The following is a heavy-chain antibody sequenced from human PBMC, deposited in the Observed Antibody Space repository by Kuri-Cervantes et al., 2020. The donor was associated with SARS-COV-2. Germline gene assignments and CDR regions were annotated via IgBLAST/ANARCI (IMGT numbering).Heavy chain of an antibody. CDR2: IYYSGST. V-gene: IGHV4-59*11. D-gene: IGHD2-2*01. Sequence: SETLSLTCTVSGGSISSHYWSWIRQPPGKGLEWIGYIYYSGSTNYNPSLKSRVTISVDTSKNQFSLKVSSVTAADTAVYYCARNNRYCASTSCYRAHYMDVWGKGTTVTVSS. CDR1: GGSISSHY. CDR3: ARNNRYCASTSCYRAHYMDV. J-gene: IGHJ6*03.